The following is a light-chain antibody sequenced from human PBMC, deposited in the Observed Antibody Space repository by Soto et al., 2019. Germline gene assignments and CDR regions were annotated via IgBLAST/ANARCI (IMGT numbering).Light chain of an antibody. Sequence: DIQMTQSPSSLSASVGDRVTITCRASLNIGDSLSLYQQKPGRAPKLLIYVASTLQSGVPSRFSGSRSGTDGTLTISSLKNEDVGTYYCQQLHNYTLTFGGGTKVDIK. CDR1: LNIGDS. J-gene: IGKJ4*01. CDR2: VAS. CDR3: QQLHNYTLT. V-gene: IGKV1-9*01.